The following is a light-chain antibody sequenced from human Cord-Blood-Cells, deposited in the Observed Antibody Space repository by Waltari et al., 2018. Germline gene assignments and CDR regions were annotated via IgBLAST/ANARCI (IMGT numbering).Light chain of an antibody. J-gene: IGLJ1*01. CDR1: KLGDTY. CDR2: QDS. Sequence: SYELTQPPSVSVSPGQTASITCSGDKLGDTYACWYQQKPGQSPVLVIYQDSKRPSGIPERFSCSNSGNTATLTISGTQAMDEADYYCQAWDSSTYVFGTGTKVTVL. CDR3: QAWDSSTYV. V-gene: IGLV3-1*01.